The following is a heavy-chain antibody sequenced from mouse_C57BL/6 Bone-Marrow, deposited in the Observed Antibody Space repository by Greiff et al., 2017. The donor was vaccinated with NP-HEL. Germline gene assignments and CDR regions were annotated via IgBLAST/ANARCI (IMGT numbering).Heavy chain of an antibody. Sequence: EVKLVESGGGLVKPGGSLKLSCAASGFTFSSYAMSWVRQTPEKRLEWVATISDGGSYTYYPDNVKGRFTISRDNAKNNLYLQMSHLKSEDTAMYYCARDYDGSSPAWFAYWGQGTLVTVAA. V-gene: IGHV5-4*03. CDR1: GFTFSSYA. J-gene: IGHJ3*01. CDR2: ISDGGSYT. CDR3: ARDYDGSSPAWFAY. D-gene: IGHD1-1*01.